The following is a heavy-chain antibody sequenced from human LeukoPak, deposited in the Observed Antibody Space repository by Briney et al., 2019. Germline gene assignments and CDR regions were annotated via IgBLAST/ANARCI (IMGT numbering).Heavy chain of an antibody. CDR1: GFIFDDYA. Sequence: RAGGSLRLSCAASGFIFDDYAMHWVRQAPGKGLEWVSSISFNSGSIAYADSVKGRFTISRDNAKNSLYLQMNSLRAEDTAVYYCWRDTYYYDSSGYYYFDYGAQGTLVSVSS. V-gene: IGHV3-9*01. J-gene: IGHJ4*02. D-gene: IGHD3-22*01. CDR2: ISFNSGSI. CDR3: WRDTYYYDSSGYYYFDY.